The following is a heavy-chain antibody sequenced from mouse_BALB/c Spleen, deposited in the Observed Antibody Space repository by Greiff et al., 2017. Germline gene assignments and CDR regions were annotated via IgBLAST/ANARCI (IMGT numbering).Heavy chain of an antibody. Sequence: VNVVESGPGLVAPSQSLSITCTVSGFSLTSYGVHWVRQPPGKGLEWLGVIWAGGSTNYNSALMSRLSISKDNSKSQVFLKMNSLQTDDTAMYYCARVNYYGSRAFDYWGQGTTLTVSS. V-gene: IGHV2-9*02. CDR1: GFSLTSYG. D-gene: IGHD1-1*01. CDR3: ARVNYYGSRAFDY. J-gene: IGHJ2*01. CDR2: IWAGGST.